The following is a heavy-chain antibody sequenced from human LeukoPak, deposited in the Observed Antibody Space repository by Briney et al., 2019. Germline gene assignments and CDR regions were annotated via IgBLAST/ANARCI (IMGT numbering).Heavy chain of an antibody. D-gene: IGHD5-18*01. Sequence: SETLSLTCTVSGGSISTSSYYWGWIRQPPGKGLEWIGNIHNSESTYYNPSLKSRVTMSVDTSKNHFFLKLSSVTAADTAVYYCARQVTFGYAFAYYFDYWGQGSLVTVSS. CDR3: ARQVTFGYAFAYYFDY. J-gene: IGHJ4*02. CDR2: IHNSEST. CDR1: GGSISTSSYY. V-gene: IGHV4-39*01.